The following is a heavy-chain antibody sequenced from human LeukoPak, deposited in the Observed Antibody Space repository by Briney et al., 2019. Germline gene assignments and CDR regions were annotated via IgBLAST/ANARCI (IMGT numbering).Heavy chain of an antibody. J-gene: IGHJ4*02. D-gene: IGHD2-15*01. CDR2: IYESGTT. V-gene: IGHV4-34*01. Sequence: SETLSLTCAVYGGSFSGYYWSWVRPPPGVGLEWFGEIYESGTTEYNPSLKSRVTISMVPSKQQFSLSLSSVTAADTAVYYCARGAWATRLGSWGLGTPVIVSS. CDR1: GGSFSGYY. CDR3: ARGAWATRLGS.